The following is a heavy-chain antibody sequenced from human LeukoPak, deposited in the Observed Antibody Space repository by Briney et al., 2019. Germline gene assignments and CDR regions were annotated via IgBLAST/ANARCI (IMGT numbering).Heavy chain of an antibody. D-gene: IGHD1-7*01. V-gene: IGHV3-74*01. CDR1: GFTFSTYA. CDR3: TRGGTTLDY. CDR2: IDTDGSNT. Sequence: GGSLRLSCAASGFTFSTYAMSWVRQAPGKGPEWVSRIDTDGSNTAYADSVKGRFTISRDNAKNTLYLQMNSLRAEDTAVYYCTRGGTTLDYWGQGTLVTVSS. J-gene: IGHJ4*02.